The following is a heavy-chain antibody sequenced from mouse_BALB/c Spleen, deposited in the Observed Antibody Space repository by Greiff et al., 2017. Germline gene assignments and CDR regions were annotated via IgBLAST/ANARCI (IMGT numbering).Heavy chain of an antibody. J-gene: IGHJ3*01. V-gene: IGHV3-6*02. D-gene: IGHD1-1*01. Sequence: EVKLVESGPGLVKPSQSLSLTCSVTGYSITSGYYWNWIRQFPGNKLEWMGYISYDGSNNYNPSLKNRISITRDTSKNQFFLKLNSVTTEDTATYYCARGGYYYGSSYWFAYWGQGTLVTVSA. CDR3: ARGGYYYGSSYWFAY. CDR1: GYSITSGYY. CDR2: ISYDGSN.